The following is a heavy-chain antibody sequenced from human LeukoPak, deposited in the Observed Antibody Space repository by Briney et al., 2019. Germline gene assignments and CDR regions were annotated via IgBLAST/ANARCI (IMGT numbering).Heavy chain of an antibody. CDR2: ISTNGGRT. CDR3: AKLSENIKSYYFDY. Sequence: GGSLRLSCAAYGFTFSNYAMYWVRQAPGKGLEYVSAISTNGGRTFYANSVKGRFTISRDNSKNTLYLQMNSLRAEDTAVYYCAKLSENIKSYYFDYWGQGTLVTVSS. D-gene: IGHD1-1*01. V-gene: IGHV3-64*01. CDR1: GFTFSNYA. J-gene: IGHJ4*02.